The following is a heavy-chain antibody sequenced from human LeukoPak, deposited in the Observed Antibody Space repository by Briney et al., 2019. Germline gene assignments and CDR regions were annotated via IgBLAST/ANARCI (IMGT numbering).Heavy chain of an antibody. CDR1: GVSISSGSYY. J-gene: IGHJ6*03. Sequence: SQTLSLTCTVSGVSISSGSYYWSWLRQPAGKGLEWIGRSYTSGSTNYNPSLKSRVTISVDTSKNQFSLKLSSVTAADTAVYYCARDAHDILTGYYRDYYYYYMDVWGKGTTVTVSS. CDR3: ARDAHDILTGYYRDYYYYYMDV. V-gene: IGHV4-61*02. D-gene: IGHD3-9*01. CDR2: SYTSGST.